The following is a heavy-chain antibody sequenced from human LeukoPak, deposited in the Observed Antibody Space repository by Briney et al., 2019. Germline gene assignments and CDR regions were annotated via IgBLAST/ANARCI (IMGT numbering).Heavy chain of an antibody. CDR3: ARGPHILTTVSETGDY. V-gene: IGHV1-8*03. CDR2: VNPNSGNT. CDR1: GYTFTSYD. Sequence: SVKVSCKASGYTFTSYDINWGRQATGQGREWMGWVNPNSGNTGYAQKFQGRVTITRNTSISTSYMEVSSLRSEDTAVYYCARGPHILTTVSETGDYWGQGTLVTVSS. D-gene: IGHD4-11*01. J-gene: IGHJ4*02.